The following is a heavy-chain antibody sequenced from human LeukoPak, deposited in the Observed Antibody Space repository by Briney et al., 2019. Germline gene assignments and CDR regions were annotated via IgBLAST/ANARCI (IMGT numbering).Heavy chain of an antibody. J-gene: IGHJ3*02. V-gene: IGHV4-39*01. Sequence: PSETLSLTCSVSAGSITSSSYYCAWIGQPPGKGLEWIGSIYYTGGTYYNPSLKSRLTISLGTSKNQFSLKLNSVTAADTAVDYCARGGGAGRAFDIWGQGTMVTVSS. CDR3: ARGGGAGRAFDI. CDR2: IYYTGGT. CDR1: AGSITSSSYY. D-gene: IGHD1-26*01.